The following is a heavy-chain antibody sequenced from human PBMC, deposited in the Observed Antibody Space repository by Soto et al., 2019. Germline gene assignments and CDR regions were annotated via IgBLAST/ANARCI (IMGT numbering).Heavy chain of an antibody. CDR2: VYHNGGA. J-gene: IGHJ5*01. CDR1: GVSIHNSHSF. D-gene: IGHD2-21*01. Sequence: LETLSLTCTVSGVSIHNSHSFWAWIRQPPGKGLQFIASVYHNGGAHYNSSLKSRVTISVDTANNQVSLRMRSLTAADTAFYYCGRVVEGATRHTDPDSWGQGILVTVSS. V-gene: IGHV4-39*01. CDR3: GRVVEGATRHTDPDS.